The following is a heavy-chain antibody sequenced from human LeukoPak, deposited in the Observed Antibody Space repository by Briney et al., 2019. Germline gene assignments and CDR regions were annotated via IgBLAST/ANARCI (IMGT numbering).Heavy chain of an antibody. J-gene: IGHJ4*02. Sequence: PSQTLSLTCTVSGGSISGIDYYWSWIRQPPGKGLEWIGNIYYSGSTYYNPPLQSRLTISIDTSKNQFSLKLNSVTAADTAVYYCARAGFCSGGSCLGADYWGQGTLVTVSS. CDR2: IYYSGST. CDR3: ARAGFCSGGSCLGADY. CDR1: GGSISGIDYY. V-gene: IGHV4-30-4*01. D-gene: IGHD2-15*01.